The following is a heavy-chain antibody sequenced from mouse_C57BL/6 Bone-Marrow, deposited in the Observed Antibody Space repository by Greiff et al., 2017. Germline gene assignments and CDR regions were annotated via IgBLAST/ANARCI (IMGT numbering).Heavy chain of an antibody. V-gene: IGHV1-15*01. CDR3: TRWGGMTRVGETDY. J-gene: IGHJ1*03. D-gene: IGHD1-1*01. CDR1: GYTFTDYE. Sequence: QVQLQQSGAELVRPGASVTLSCKASGYTFTDYEMHWVKQTPVHGLEWIGAIDPETGGTAYNQKFKGKARLTADKSSSTAYMELSSLRSEDSADYYGTRWGGMTRVGETDYWGKGTTLTVSS. CDR2: IDPETGGT.